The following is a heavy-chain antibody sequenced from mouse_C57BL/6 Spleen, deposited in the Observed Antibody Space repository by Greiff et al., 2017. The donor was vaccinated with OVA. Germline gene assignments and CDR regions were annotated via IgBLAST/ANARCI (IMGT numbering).Heavy chain of an antibody. J-gene: IGHJ3*01. CDR2: FYPGSGSI. V-gene: IGHV1-62-2*01. CDR3: ARHEVDYYGSSGFAY. D-gene: IGHD1-1*01. Sequence: LLESGAELVKPGASVKLSCKASGYTFTEYSIHWVKQRSGQGLEWIGWFYPGSGSIKYNEKFKDKATLTADKSSSTVYMELSRLTSDDSAVYFCARHEVDYYGSSGFAYWGQGTLVTVSA. CDR1: GYTFTEYS.